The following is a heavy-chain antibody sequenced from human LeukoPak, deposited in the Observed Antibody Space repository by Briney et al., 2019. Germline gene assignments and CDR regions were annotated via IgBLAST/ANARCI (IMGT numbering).Heavy chain of an antibody. D-gene: IGHD3-22*01. CDR1: GGSISGHY. CDR2: ISDSGKN. Sequence: SETLSLTCTVSGGSISGHYWSWIRQPRGKGLEWIGYISDSGKNNYNPSLKSRVTMSVDTSKNHFSLKLSSVTAADTAVYFCVKDHSSSYHYFDYWGQGTLVTVSS. V-gene: IGHV4-59*11. J-gene: IGHJ4*02. CDR3: VKDHSSSYHYFDY.